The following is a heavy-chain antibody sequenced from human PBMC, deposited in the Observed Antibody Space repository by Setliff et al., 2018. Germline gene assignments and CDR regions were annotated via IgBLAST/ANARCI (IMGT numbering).Heavy chain of an antibody. J-gene: IGHJ3*01. CDR1: GYTSTSYG. CDR2: ISVYNGNT. V-gene: IGHV1-18*01. CDR3: VREYSGGGLT. D-gene: IGHD1-26*01. Sequence: GASVKVSCKASGYTSTSYGFSWVRQAPGQGLEWMGRISVYNGNTNYGQKYQGRVAMTTDTSTNTVYMELRSLRSDDTAVYFCVREYSGGGLTWGQGTMVTVSS.